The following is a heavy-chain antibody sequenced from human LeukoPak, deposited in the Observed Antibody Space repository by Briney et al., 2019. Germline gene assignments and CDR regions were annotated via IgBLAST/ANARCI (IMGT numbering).Heavy chain of an antibody. CDR1: GGSISSGDYY. Sequence: SETLSLTCTVSGGSISSGDYYWSWIRQPPGKGLEWIGYIYYSGSTYYNPSLKSRVTISVDTSKNQFSLKLSSVTAADTAVYYCARDGRSGSYYKLDYWGQGTLVTVSS. CDR2: IYYSGST. V-gene: IGHV4-30-4*08. J-gene: IGHJ4*02. D-gene: IGHD3-3*01. CDR3: ARDGRSGSYYKLDY.